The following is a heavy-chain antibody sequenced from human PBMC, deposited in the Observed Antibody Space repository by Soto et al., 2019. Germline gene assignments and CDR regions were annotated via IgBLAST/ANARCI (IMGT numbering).Heavy chain of an antibody. V-gene: IGHV3-11*01. CDR2: IDSSGTTI. CDR3: ARLLTRYFDY. CDR1: GFTFSDHY. Sequence: QVQLVASGGGLVKPGGSLRLSCAVSGFTFSDHYMSWIRQAPGKGLEWVSYIDSSGTTIYYADSVKGRFTISRDNAKNSLFLQMNSLRAEDTAVYYCARLLTRYFDYWGQGTLVTVSS. D-gene: IGHD4-17*01. J-gene: IGHJ4*02.